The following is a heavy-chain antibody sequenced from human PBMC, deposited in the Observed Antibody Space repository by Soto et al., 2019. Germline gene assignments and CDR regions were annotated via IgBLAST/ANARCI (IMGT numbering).Heavy chain of an antibody. J-gene: IGHJ4*02. V-gene: IGHV3-21*01. Sequence: EVQLVESGGGLVKPGGSLRLSCAASGFTFSNYSMTWVRQAPGKGLEWVSAISSESTKISYADSVKGRFTISIDNAPSSVFLLMRSLRAEDTAVYYCAKVWDQWLLEIDYWGQGSLVTVAS. CDR3: AKVWDQWLLEIDY. D-gene: IGHD6-19*01. CDR1: GFTFSNYS. CDR2: ISSESTKI.